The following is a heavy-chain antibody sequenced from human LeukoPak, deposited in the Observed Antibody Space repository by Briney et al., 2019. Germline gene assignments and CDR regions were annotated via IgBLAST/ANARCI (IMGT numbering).Heavy chain of an antibody. Sequence: GALFLNWTGSWYSLRRGLLWGWIPQPPGEGVEGIGSIYPSGSTYYYPSLKSRVTISVDTSKNQFSLKLSSVTAADTAVYYCVRGIVVATAHSPDYWGQGTLVTVSS. CDR1: WYSLRRGLL. CDR3: VRGIVVATAHSPDY. CDR2: IYPSGST. V-gene: IGHV4-38-2*02. J-gene: IGHJ4*02. D-gene: IGHD2-21*02.